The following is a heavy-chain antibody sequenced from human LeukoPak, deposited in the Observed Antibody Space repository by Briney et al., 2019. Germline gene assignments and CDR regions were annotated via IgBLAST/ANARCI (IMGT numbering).Heavy chain of an antibody. CDR2: IYSGGST. V-gene: IGHV3-53*01. CDR3: ARLGYYDALTDILDDF. D-gene: IGHD3-9*01. J-gene: IGHJ4*02. CDR1: GFIVSSNY. Sequence: PGGSLRLSCAASGFIVSSNYMSWVRQAPGKGLEWVSIIYSGGSTYYADSVKGRFTISRDISKNTLHLQMNSLRAEDTAVYYCARLGYYDALTDILDDFWGQATLVTVSS.